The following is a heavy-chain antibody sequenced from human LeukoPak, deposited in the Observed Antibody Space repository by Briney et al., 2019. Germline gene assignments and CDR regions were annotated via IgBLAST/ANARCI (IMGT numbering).Heavy chain of an antibody. CDR2: INPSGGST. CDR3: ARATRILTGYYIHWFDP. J-gene: IGHJ5*02. V-gene: IGHV1-46*01. D-gene: IGHD3-9*01. Sequence: ASVKVSCKASGYTFTSYYMHWVRQAPGQGLEWMGIINPSGGSTSYAQKFQGRVTMTREMSTSTVYMELSSMRSEDTAVYYCARATRILTGYYIHWFDPWGQGTLVTVSS. CDR1: GYTFTSYY.